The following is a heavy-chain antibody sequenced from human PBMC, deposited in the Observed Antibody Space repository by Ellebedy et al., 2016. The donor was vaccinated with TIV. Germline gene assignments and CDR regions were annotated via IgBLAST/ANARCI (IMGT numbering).Heavy chain of an antibody. J-gene: IGHJ4*02. V-gene: IGHV3-7*01. Sequence: GGSLRLSCAASGFTFWTYWMSWVRQAPGKGLEWVANIKQDGSDTNYADSVRGRFTISRDNAKKSVYLQIDSLRAEDTAVYYCVREYEEYYFDQWGQGTLVTVPS. CDR2: IKQDGSDT. CDR3: VREYEEYYFDQ. CDR1: GFTFWTYW. D-gene: IGHD2-8*01.